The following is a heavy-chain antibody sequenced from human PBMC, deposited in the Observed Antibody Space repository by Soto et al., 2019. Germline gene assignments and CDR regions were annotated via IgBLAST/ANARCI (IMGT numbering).Heavy chain of an antibody. V-gene: IGHV1-69*12. Sequence: QVQLVQSGAEVKKPGSSVKVSCKASGGTFSSYAISWVRQAPGQGLEWMGGIIPFFGTTKYTQKFQGRVTITADESTTTAYMELSSLRSEDTAMYYCARVRVLVPAASVDGNWFDPWGQGTLVTVSS. CDR1: GGTFSSYA. CDR3: ARVRVLVPAASVDGNWFDP. D-gene: IGHD2-2*01. CDR2: IIPFFGTT. J-gene: IGHJ5*02.